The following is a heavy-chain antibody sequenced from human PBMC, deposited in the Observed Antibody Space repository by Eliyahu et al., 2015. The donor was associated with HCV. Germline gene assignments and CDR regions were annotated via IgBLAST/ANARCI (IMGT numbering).Heavy chain of an antibody. V-gene: IGHV3-49*05. CDR3: SRKAPHDFGDSQTGFDP. Sequence: EVQXVESGGGLVKPGRSLRLSCTTAGFTFDDYGLGWFRQAPGKGLEWVSFIRSKAYGGTTEXAASVKGRFTTSRDDSKTIAYLQMNSLKTEDTAVYYCSRKAPHDFGDSQTGFDPWGQGTLVTVSS. CDR1: GFTFDDYG. CDR2: IRSKAYGGTT. J-gene: IGHJ5*02. D-gene: IGHD4-17*01.